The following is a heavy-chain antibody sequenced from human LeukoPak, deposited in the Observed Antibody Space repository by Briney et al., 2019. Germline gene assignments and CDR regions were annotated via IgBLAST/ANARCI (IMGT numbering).Heavy chain of an antibody. D-gene: IGHD6-13*01. Sequence: SETLSLTCAVYGGSFSGYYWSWIRQPPGKGLEWIGEINHSGSTNYNPSLKSRVTISVDTSKNQFSLKLSSVTAADTAVYYCARHDGYSRYRSRFDYWGQGTLVTVSS. CDR3: ARHDGYSRYRSRFDY. V-gene: IGHV4-34*01. J-gene: IGHJ4*02. CDR1: GGSFSGYY. CDR2: INHSGST.